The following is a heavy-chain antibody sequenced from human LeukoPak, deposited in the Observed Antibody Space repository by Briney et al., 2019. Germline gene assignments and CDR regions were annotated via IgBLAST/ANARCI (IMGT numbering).Heavy chain of an antibody. CDR2: ISGSDGST. CDR1: GFAFSSYA. V-gene: IGHV3-23*01. CDR3: AKGFFDI. Sequence: GGSLRLSCAASGFAFSSYAMTWVRQAPGKGLEWVSTISGSDGSTYYADSVKGRFTISRDNSKNTLFLQMDSLRADDTAVYYCAKGFFDIWGQGTMVTVSS. J-gene: IGHJ3*02.